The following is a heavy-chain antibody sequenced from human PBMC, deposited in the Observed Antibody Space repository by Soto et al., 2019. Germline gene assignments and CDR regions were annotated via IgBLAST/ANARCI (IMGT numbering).Heavy chain of an antibody. D-gene: IGHD2-15*01. Sequence: QAQLVQSGAEVKRPGSSVKVSCNASGDNFSSYSISWARQAPGQGLEWMGRIIPMVGTPNYAQKFQGRVTFSADKSTSTAYMVLNSLISDDTSVYYCATDGWSTSSSAYNYFMDVWGKGTPVTVSS. CDR1: GDNFSSYS. CDR2: IIPMVGTP. V-gene: IGHV1-69*08. CDR3: ATDGWSTSSSAYNYFMDV. J-gene: IGHJ6*03.